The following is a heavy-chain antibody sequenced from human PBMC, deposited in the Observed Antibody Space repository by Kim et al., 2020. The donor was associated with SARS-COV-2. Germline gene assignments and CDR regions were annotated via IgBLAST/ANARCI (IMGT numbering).Heavy chain of an antibody. CDR3: ARDRSMVRGLGYFDY. J-gene: IGHJ4*02. V-gene: IGHV1-46*01. CDR1: GYTFTSYY. D-gene: IGHD3-10*01. Sequence: ASVKVSCKASGYTFTSYYMHWVQQAPGQGLEWMGIINPSGGSTSYAQKFQGRVTMTRDTSTSTVYMELSSLRSEDTAVYYCARDRSMVRGLGYFDYWGQGTLVTVSS. CDR2: INPSGGST.